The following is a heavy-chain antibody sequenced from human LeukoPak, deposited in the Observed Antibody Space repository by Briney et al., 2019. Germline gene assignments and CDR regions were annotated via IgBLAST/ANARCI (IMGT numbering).Heavy chain of an antibody. CDR1: GGSFSGYY. V-gene: IGHV4-34*01. D-gene: IGHD3-22*01. J-gene: IGHJ4*02. Sequence: PSETLSLTCAVYGGSFSGYYWSWIRQPPGKGLEWIGEINHSGSTNYNPSLKSRVTISVDTSKNQFSLKLSSVTAADTAVYYCARDPRGPTGYNNSGRDSFDYWGQGTLVTVSS. CDR3: ARDPRGPTGYNNSGRDSFDY. CDR2: INHSGST.